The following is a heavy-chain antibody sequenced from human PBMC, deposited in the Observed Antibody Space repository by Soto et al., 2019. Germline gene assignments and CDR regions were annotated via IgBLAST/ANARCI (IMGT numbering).Heavy chain of an antibody. CDR3: VRDIARVGDTYYYDY. V-gene: IGHV3-30*03. CDR1: GFTFSSYG. J-gene: IGHJ4*02. CDR2: ISYDGSNK. Sequence: GGSLRLSCAASGFTFSSYGMHWVRQAPGKGLEWVAVISYDGSNKYYADSVKGRFTISRDNSKNTLYLQMNSLRAEDTAVYCCVRDIARVGDTYYYDYWGQGALVTVSS. D-gene: IGHD1-26*01.